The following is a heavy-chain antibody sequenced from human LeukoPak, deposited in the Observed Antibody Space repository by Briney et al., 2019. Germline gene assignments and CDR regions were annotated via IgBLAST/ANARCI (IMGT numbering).Heavy chain of an antibody. CDR2: INPNSGGT. CDR1: GYTFTGHY. CDR3: ARQNGPHYALDY. Sequence: ASVEVSCKASGYTFTGHYMHWVRQAPGQGLEWMGWINPNSGGTYYAQRFQGRVTMTRDTSISTAYMELSWLRSDDTAVYYCARQNGPHYALDYWGQGTLVTVSS. V-gene: IGHV1-2*02. D-gene: IGHD4-17*01. J-gene: IGHJ4*02.